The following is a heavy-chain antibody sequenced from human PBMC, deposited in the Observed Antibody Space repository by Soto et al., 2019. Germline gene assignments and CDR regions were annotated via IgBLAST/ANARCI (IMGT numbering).Heavy chain of an antibody. CDR3: ARVDCGDYGNFDY. D-gene: IGHD4-17*01. V-gene: IGHV4-59*08. CDR1: GGSISSYY. J-gene: IGHJ4*02. CDR2: IYYSGST. Sequence: SETLSLTCTVSGGSISSYYWSWIRQPPGKGLEWIGYIYYSGSTNYNPSLKSRVTISVDTSKNQFSLKLSSVTAADTAVYYCARVDCGDYGNFDYWGQGTLVTVSS.